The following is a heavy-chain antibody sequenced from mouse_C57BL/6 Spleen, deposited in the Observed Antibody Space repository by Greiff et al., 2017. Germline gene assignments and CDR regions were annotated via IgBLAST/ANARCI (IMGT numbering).Heavy chain of an antibody. CDR1: GYTFTSYW. CDR3: ARPFYYDYFDY. J-gene: IGHJ2*01. V-gene: IGHV1-64*01. CDR2: IHPNSGST. D-gene: IGHD2-4*01. Sequence: QVQLQQPGAELVKPGASVKLSCKASGYTFTSYWMHWVKQRPGQGLEWIGMIHPNSGSTNYNEKFKSKATLTVDKSSSTAYMQLSSLTSEDSAVYYCARPFYYDYFDYWGQGTTLTVSS.